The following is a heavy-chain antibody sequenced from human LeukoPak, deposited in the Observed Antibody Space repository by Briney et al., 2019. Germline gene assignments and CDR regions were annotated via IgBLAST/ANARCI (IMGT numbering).Heavy chain of an antibody. Sequence: PGESLRLSCAASGFTFSSYAMSGLRQAPGKALEGVSPISGSGGSTYYAHSVKGRFTISRDNSENTLYLQMNSLRAEDTAVYYCAKDSNGAFDIWGQGTMVTVSS. J-gene: IGHJ3*02. CDR3: AKDSNGAFDI. V-gene: IGHV3-23*01. CDR1: GFTFSSYA. D-gene: IGHD4-11*01. CDR2: ISGSGGST.